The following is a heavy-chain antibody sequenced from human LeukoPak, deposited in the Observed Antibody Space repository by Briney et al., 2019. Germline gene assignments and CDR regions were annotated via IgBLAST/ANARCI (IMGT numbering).Heavy chain of an antibody. CDR3: AKDTDIYYYYYDMDV. Sequence: GGSLRLSCAASGFTFSSYAMNWVRQAPGKGLEWVSGISGSGDRTYYADSVKGRFTISRDNSKNTLYLQMNSPGAEDTAVYFCAKDTDIYYYYYDMDVWGQGTTVTVSS. V-gene: IGHV3-23*01. J-gene: IGHJ6*02. CDR1: GFTFSSYA. D-gene: IGHD3-9*01. CDR2: ISGSGDRT.